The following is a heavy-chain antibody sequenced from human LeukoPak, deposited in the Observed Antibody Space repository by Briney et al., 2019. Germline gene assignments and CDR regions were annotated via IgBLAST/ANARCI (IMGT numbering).Heavy chain of an antibody. Sequence: GGSLRLSCAASGFTFSNAWMSWVRRAPGKGLEWVGRIKSKTDGGTTDYAAPVKGRFTISRDDSKNTLYLQMNSLKTEDTAVYYCTTDSYQEGTVVVTAIPFWGQGTLVTVSS. D-gene: IGHD2-21*02. CDR3: TTDSYQEGTVVVTAIPF. CDR2: IKSKTDGGTT. V-gene: IGHV3-15*01. CDR1: GFTFSNAW. J-gene: IGHJ4*02.